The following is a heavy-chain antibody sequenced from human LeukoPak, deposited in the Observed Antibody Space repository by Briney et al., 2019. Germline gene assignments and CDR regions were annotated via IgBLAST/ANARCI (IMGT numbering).Heavy chain of an antibody. J-gene: IGHJ5*02. CDR2: IYHSGST. CDR3: ARRYCSGGSCYSVGFDP. CDR1: GGSISSGGYS. D-gene: IGHD2-15*01. Sequence: PSETLSLTCAVSGGSISSGGYSWSWIRQPPGKGLEWFGYIYHSGSTYYNPSLKSRVTISVDRSKNQFSLKLSSVTAADTAVYYCARRYCSGGSCYSVGFDPWGQGTLVTVSS. V-gene: IGHV4-30-2*01.